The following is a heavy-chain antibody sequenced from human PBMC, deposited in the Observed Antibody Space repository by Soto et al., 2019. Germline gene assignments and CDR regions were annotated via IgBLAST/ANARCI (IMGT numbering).Heavy chain of an antibody. Sequence: SETLSLTCTVSGGSISSYDWSWIRQPPGKGLEWIGYIYYSGSTNYNPSLKSRVTISVDTSKNQFSLKLSSVTAADTAVYYCARTYVQLERRNYYYYMDVWGKGTTVTVSS. D-gene: IGHD1-1*01. CDR1: GGSISSYD. CDR3: ARTYVQLERRNYYYYMDV. V-gene: IGHV4-59*01. J-gene: IGHJ6*03. CDR2: IYYSGST.